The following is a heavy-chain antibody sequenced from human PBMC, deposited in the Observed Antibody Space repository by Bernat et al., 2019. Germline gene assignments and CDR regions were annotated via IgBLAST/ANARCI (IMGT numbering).Heavy chain of an antibody. CDR3: AKHRFGELGADY. V-gene: IGHV3-66*04. J-gene: IGHJ4*02. Sequence: EFQLVEAGGGLVQPGGSLRLSCAASGFTVSSNYMSWVRQAPGKGLECVSVIYSGGSTYYADSVKGRFTISRDNSKNTLYLQMNSLRAEDTAVYYCAKHRFGELGADYWGQGTLVTVSS. D-gene: IGHD3-10*01. CDR1: GFTVSSNY. CDR2: IYSGGST.